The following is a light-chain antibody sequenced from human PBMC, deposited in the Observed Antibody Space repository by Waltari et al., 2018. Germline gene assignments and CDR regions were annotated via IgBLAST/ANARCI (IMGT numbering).Light chain of an antibody. Sequence: EIVLTQSPGILSLSPGQRATLSCRASQTVSSSYLAWYQQKPGQPPRLLIYATSPRATGVPERFSGSGSGTDFTLTISRLEPEDFAVYYCQQFGGSFPCSFGRGTKLDIK. J-gene: IGKJ2*04. CDR3: QQFGGSFPCS. CDR2: ATS. CDR1: QTVSSSY. V-gene: IGKV3-20*01.